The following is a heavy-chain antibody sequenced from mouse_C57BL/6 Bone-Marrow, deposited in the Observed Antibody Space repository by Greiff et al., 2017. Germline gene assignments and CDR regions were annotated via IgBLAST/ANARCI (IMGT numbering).Heavy chain of an antibody. D-gene: IGHD1-1*01. CDR2: IYPGDGDT. CDR1: GYAFSSYW. Sequence: QVQLQQSGAELVKPGASVKISCKASGYAFSSYWMNWVKQRPGKGLEWIGQIYPGDGDTNYNGKFKGKATLTADKSSSTAYMQLSSLTSEDSAVYFCARSYYYSSHYYAMDNCGDRAPDTVSS. V-gene: IGHV1-80*01. CDR3: ARSYYYSSHYYAMDN. J-gene: IGHJ4*01.